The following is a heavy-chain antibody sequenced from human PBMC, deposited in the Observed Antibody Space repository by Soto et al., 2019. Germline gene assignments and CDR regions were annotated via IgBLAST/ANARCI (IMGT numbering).Heavy chain of an antibody. V-gene: IGHV4-30-4*01. D-gene: IGHD2-8*02. CDR2: LSYTGST. CDR3: ARELEGGVFDI. Sequence: PWETLSLTCTVSGGPVRDAYSYWTWIRQPPGKGLEWMGYLSYTGSTYYNPSLRNRATISVDESSNHLSLRLSSVTAADTAVYYCARELEGGVFDIWGRGTLVTVSS. J-gene: IGHJ3*02. CDR1: GGPVRDAYSY.